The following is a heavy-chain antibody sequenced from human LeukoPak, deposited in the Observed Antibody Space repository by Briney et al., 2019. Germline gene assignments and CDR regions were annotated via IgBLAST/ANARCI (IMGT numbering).Heavy chain of an antibody. Sequence: GGSLRLSCAASGFTFSDYYMSWVRQAPGKGREGGSYISSSSSYTNYADSVKGRFTISRDNAKNSLYLQMNSLRAEDTAVYYCARDLRSNTAMVTFDYWGQGTLVTVSS. J-gene: IGHJ4*02. CDR2: ISSSSSYT. CDR1: GFTFSDYY. CDR3: ARDLRSNTAMVTFDY. D-gene: IGHD5-18*01. V-gene: IGHV3-11*06.